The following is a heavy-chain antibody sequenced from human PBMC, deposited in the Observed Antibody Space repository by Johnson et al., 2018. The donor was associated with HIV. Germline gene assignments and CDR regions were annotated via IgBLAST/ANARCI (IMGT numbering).Heavy chain of an antibody. CDR1: GFTFSSYA. V-gene: IGHV3-30*04. D-gene: IGHD3-10*01. CDR2: ISYDGSNK. CDR3: AKTALFQSIWDAFDI. J-gene: IGHJ3*02. Sequence: QVQLVESGGGLVQPGGSLKLSCAASGFTFSSYAMHWVRQAPGKGLEWVAVISYDGSNKYYADSVKGRFTISRDNSKNSLYLQMNSLRAEDTALYYCAKTALFQSIWDAFDIWGQGTMVTVSS.